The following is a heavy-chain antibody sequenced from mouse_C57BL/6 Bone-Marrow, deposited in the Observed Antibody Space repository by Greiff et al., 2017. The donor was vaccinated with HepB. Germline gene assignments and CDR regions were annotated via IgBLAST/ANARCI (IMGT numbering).Heavy chain of an antibody. CDR3: ARSKDSYYFDY. CDR1: GYTFTSYW. Sequence: QVQLQQPGAELVRPGSSVKLSCKASGYTFTSYWMHWVKQSPIQGLEWIGNIDPSDSETHYNQKFKDKATLTVDKSSSTAYMQLSSLTSEDSAVYYCARSKDSYYFDYWGQGTTLTVSS. J-gene: IGHJ2*01. CDR2: IDPSDSET. V-gene: IGHV1-52*01.